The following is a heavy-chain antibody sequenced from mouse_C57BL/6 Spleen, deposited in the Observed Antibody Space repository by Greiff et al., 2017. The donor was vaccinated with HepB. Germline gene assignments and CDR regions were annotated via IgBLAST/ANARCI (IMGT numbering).Heavy chain of an antibody. J-gene: IGHJ2*01. V-gene: IGHV1-69*01. CDR2: IDPSDSYT. D-gene: IGHD1-1*02. CDR3: ARGNGPLDY. Sequence: QVQLQQPGAELVMPGASVKLSCKASGYTFTSYWMHWVKQRPGQGLEWIGEIDPSDSYTNYNQKFKGKSTLTVDKSSSTAYMQLSSLTSEDSAVYYCARGNGPLDYWGQGTTLTVSS. CDR1: GYTFTSYW.